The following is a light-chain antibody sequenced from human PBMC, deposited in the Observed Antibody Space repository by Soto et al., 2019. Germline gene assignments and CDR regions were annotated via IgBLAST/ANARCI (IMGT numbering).Light chain of an antibody. CDR2: FAS. V-gene: IGKV3-15*01. Sequence: EIVMSQSPATLSVSPGEKVTLSCRASQNIYNNLAWYQQKPGQVPRLLIYFASTRATGIPARFSGSGSATEFTLTISTLQSEDFAVYYCQQYSDWPLTFGXGT. CDR3: QQYSDWPLT. CDR1: QNIYNN. J-gene: IGKJ4*01.